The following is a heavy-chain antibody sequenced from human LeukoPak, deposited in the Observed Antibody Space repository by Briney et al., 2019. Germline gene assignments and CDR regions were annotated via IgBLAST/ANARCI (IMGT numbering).Heavy chain of an antibody. CDR2: ITASGTAM. CDR1: GFTFSSYS. V-gene: IGHV3-48*02. D-gene: IGHD1-26*01. Sequence: EGSLRLSCAASGFTFSSYSMNWVRQAPGKGLEWVSHITASGTAMLYADSVKGRFTISRDNAKNSLYLQMNSLRDEDTAVYYCASSGSCRFDYWGQGTLVTVSS. J-gene: IGHJ4*02. CDR3: ASSGSCRFDY.